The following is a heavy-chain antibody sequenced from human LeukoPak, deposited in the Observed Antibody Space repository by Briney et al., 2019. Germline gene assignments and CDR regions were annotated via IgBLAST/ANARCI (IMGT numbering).Heavy chain of an antibody. CDR2: IYYSGST. CDR1: GGSISSSSYY. J-gene: IGHJ6*03. Sequence: SETLSLTCTVSGGSISSSSYYWGWIRQPPGKGLEWIGSIYYSGSTYYNPSLKSRVTISVDTSKNQFSLKLSSVTAADTAVYYCARLGGDYVYYYYYMDVWGKGTTVTISS. V-gene: IGHV4-39*01. CDR3: ARLGGDYVYYYYYMDV. D-gene: IGHD4-17*01.